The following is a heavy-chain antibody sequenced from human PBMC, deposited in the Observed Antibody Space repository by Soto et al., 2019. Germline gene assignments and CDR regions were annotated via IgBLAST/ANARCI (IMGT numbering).Heavy chain of an antibody. D-gene: IGHD6-13*01. CDR1: GGSIRSYY. CDR3: ANIPSSSSWSGNYAMDV. Sequence: SETPSLTCTVSGGSIRSYYWSWIRQPPGKGLEWIGYIYYSGSTNYNPSLKSRVTISVDTSKNQFSLKLRSVTAEDTAVYYCANIPSSSSWSGNYAMDVCGQGITVTVSS. CDR2: IYYSGST. J-gene: IGHJ6*02. V-gene: IGHV4-59*01.